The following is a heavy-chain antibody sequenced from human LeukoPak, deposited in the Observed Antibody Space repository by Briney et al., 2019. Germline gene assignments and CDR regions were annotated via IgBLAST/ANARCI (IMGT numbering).Heavy chain of an antibody. J-gene: IGHJ4*02. CDR2: IYWDDDK. CDR3: AHRRVASSSFLYDY. Sequence: SGPTLVKPTQTLTLTCTFSRFSLSTTGVGVGWIRQPPGKALEWLALIYWDDDKRYSPSLKSRLTITKDTSKNLVVLTMTNMDPVDTATYYCAHRRVASSSFLYDYWGQGTLVTVSS. D-gene: IGHD6-6*01. V-gene: IGHV2-5*02. CDR1: RFSLSTTGVG.